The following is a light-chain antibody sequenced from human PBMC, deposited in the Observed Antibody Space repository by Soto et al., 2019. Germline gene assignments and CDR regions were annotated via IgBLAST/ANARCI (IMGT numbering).Light chain of an antibody. CDR3: QSYDSSLSAVV. CDR1: SSNIGAGYD. Sequence: QSVLTQPPSVSGAPGQRVTISCTGSSSNIGAGYDVHWYQQLPGTAPKLLIYGNSNRPSGVPDRFSGSKSGTSVPLVITGLQAEDEADYYCQSYDSSLSAVVFGGGTKVTVL. J-gene: IGLJ2*01. V-gene: IGLV1-40*01. CDR2: GNS.